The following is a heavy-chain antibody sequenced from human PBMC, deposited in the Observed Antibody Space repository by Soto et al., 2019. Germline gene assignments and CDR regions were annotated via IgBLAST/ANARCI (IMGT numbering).Heavy chain of an antibody. D-gene: IGHD4-4*01. CDR3: ARTTGRHLDF. CDR2: IDYSGTA. CDR1: YCSISVSNVF. J-gene: IGHJ4*02. V-gene: IGHV4-39*01. Sequence: SETLSLTCTFSYCSISVSNVFWGWVRQPPGKGLEWIGNIDYSGTAYFNPSLGTRVTFPVDTSKNQFSLTLYSVTAADTAVYYCARTTGRHLDFWGQGTLVTVSS.